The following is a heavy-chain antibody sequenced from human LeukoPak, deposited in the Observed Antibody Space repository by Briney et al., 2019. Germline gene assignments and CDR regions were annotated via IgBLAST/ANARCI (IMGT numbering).Heavy chain of an antibody. V-gene: IGHV1-2*02. D-gene: IGHD2-2*02. J-gene: IGHJ5*02. CDR3: ARDRRYCSSTSCYRWFDP. CDR1: GYTFTGYY. CDR2: INPNSGGT. Sequence: ASVKVSRKASGYTFTGYYMHWVRQAPGQGLEWMGWINPNSGGTNYAQKFQGRVTMTRDTSISTAYMELSRLRSDDTAVYYCARDRRYCSSTSCYRWFDPWGQGTLVTVSS.